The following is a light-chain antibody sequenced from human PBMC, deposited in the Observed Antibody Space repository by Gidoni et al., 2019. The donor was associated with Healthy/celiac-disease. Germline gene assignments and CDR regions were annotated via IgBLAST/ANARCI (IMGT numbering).Light chain of an antibody. CDR1: QSVSSSY. J-gene: IGKJ5*01. Sequence: DIVLTQSPGTLSLSPGERATLSCRASQSVSSSYLAWYQQKPGQAPRLLIYGASSRATGIPDRFSVSGSGTDFTLTISRLEPEDFAVYYCQQYGSSITFGQGTRLEIK. CDR3: QQYGSSIT. CDR2: GAS. V-gene: IGKV3-20*01.